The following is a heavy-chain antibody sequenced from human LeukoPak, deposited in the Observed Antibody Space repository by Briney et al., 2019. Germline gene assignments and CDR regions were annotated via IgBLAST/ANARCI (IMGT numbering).Heavy chain of an antibody. Sequence: ASVKVSCKASGYTFTSYGISWVRQAPGQGLDWMGWISAYNGNTNYAQKLQGRVTMTTDTSTSTAYMELRSLRSDDTAVYYCARAFKDSSSRGWFDPWGQGTLVTVSS. CDR1: GYTFTSYG. V-gene: IGHV1-18*01. J-gene: IGHJ5*02. CDR2: ISAYNGNT. CDR3: ARAFKDSSSRGWFDP. D-gene: IGHD6-13*01.